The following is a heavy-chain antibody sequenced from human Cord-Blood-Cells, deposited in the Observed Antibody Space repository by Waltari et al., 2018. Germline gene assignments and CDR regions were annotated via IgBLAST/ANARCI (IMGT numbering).Heavy chain of an antibody. Sequence: QVQLVQSGAEVKKPGSSVKVSCKASGGTFSRYTILWVGRAPGQGLEWMGRIIPILGIANYAQKFQGRVTITADKSTSTAYMELSSLRSEDTAVYYCARGGNFNEGGFDYWGQGTLVTVSS. CDR1: GGTFSRYT. V-gene: IGHV1-69*02. CDR2: IIPILGIA. CDR3: ARGGNFNEGGFDY. J-gene: IGHJ4*02. D-gene: IGHD2-21*02.